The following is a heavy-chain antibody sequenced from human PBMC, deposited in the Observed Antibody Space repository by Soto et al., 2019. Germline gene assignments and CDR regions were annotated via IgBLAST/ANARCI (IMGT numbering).Heavy chain of an antibody. J-gene: IGHJ6*02. CDR1: RGPPSPDH. CDR3: ARVERGWFGELYHYYYGMDV. D-gene: IGHD3-10*01. V-gene: IGHV4-59*01. CDR2: IYYSGST. Sequence: SETLSLTPTGSRGPPSPDHWGSLPPPPGKVLERIGYIYYSGSTNYNPSLKSRVTISVDTSKNQFSLELSSVTAADTAVYYCARVERGWFGELYHYYYGMDVWGQGTTVTVSS.